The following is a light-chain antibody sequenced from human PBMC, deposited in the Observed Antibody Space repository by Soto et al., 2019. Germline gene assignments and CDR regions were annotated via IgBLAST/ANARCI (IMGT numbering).Light chain of an antibody. CDR3: QQLSSYPLYT. V-gene: IGKV1-9*01. Sequence: IQLTQSPSSLSASVGDRVTITCRASQGISSYLAWNQQKPGKAPKLLIYAASTLQSGVPSRFSGSGSGTHFTLTISSLQQEDFASYYCQQLSSYPLYTFGQGTQVEIK. J-gene: IGKJ2*01. CDR1: QGISSY. CDR2: AAS.